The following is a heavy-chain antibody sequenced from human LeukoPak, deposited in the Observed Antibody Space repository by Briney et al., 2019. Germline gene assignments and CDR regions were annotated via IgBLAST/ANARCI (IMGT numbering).Heavy chain of an antibody. CDR3: ARGPVRITIFGVVTKTLDAFDI. V-gene: IGHV4-34*01. J-gene: IGHJ3*02. CDR1: GGSFSGYY. Sequence: SETLSLTCAVYGGSFSGYYWSWIRQPPGKGLEWIGEINHSGSTNYNPSLKSRVTISVDTSKNQFSLKLSSVTAADTAVYYCARGPVRITIFGVVTKTLDAFDIWGQGTMVTVSS. CDR2: INHSGST. D-gene: IGHD3-3*01.